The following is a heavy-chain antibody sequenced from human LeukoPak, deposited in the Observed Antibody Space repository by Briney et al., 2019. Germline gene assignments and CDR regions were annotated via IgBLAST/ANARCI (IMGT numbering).Heavy chain of an antibody. CDR3: AREGGGYCSSTSCYEDY. CDR2: INHSRTT. V-gene: IGHV4-34*01. D-gene: IGHD2-2*01. J-gene: IGHJ4*02. Sequence: PSETLSLTCAVYGGSFSGYYWSWIRQPPGKGLEWIGEINHSRTTNSNPALKSRVTISVDTSKNLFSLKLSSVTAADTVVYYCAREGGGYCSSTSCYEDYWGQGTLVTVSS. CDR1: GGSFSGYY.